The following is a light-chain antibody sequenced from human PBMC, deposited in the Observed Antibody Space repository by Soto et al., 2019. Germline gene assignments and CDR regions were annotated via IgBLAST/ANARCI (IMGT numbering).Light chain of an antibody. CDR1: SSDVGGSDP. J-gene: IGLJ3*02. CDR3: SSYSGSTVV. CDR2: DVS. Sequence: QSVLTQPASVSDSPGQSITLSCTGTSSDVGGSDPVSWYQQYPGKAPKLMIYDVSNRPSGVSDRFSGSKSGNTASLTISGLQAEDEADYYCSSYSGSTVVFGGGTKLTVL. V-gene: IGLV2-14*03.